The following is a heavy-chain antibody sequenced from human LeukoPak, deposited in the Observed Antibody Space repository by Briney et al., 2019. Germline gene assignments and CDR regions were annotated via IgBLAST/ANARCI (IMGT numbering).Heavy chain of an antibody. J-gene: IGHJ3*02. Sequence: SETLSLTCTVSGGSISSYYWSWIRQPPGKGLEWIGYIYYSGSTNYNPSLKSRVTISVDTSKNQFSLKLSSVTAADTAVYYCAGEIGYDAFDIWGQGTMVTVSS. D-gene: IGHD3-10*01. V-gene: IGHV4-59*12. CDR1: GGSISSYY. CDR3: AGEIGYDAFDI. CDR2: IYYSGST.